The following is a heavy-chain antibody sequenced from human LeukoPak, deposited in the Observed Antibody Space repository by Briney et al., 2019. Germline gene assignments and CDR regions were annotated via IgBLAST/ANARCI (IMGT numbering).Heavy chain of an antibody. V-gene: IGHV4-38-2*02. D-gene: IGHD3-10*01. CDR2: IYYSGST. CDR3: ARGYGWASYNNFNY. Sequence: SETLSLTCNVSGYSISSGYYWGWIRQPPGKGLEWIGSIYYSGSTYYNPSLKSRVTISVDTSKNQFSLKLSSVTAADTAVYYCARGYGWASYNNFNYWGQGILVTVSS. J-gene: IGHJ4*02. CDR1: GYSISSGYY.